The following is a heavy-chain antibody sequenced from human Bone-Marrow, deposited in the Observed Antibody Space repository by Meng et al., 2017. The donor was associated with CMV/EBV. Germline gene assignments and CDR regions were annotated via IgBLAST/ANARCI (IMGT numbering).Heavy chain of an antibody. CDR1: GGSFSGYY. J-gene: IGHJ5*02. V-gene: IGHV4-34*01. CDR3: ARHGAVIAILKPYNWFDP. D-gene: IGHD2-21*01. Sequence: SETLSLTCAVYGGSFSGYYWSWIRQPPGKGLEWIGEINHSGSTNYNPSLKSRVTISVDTSKNQFSLKLSSVTAADTAVYYCARHGAVIAILKPYNWFDPWGQGTLVTLSS. CDR2: INHSGST.